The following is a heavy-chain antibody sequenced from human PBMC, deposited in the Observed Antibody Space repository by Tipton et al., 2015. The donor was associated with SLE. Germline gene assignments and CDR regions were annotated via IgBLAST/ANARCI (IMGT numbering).Heavy chain of an antibody. CDR1: GGSFNSYF. J-gene: IGHJ2*01. CDR3: ACGSALFWYFDL. D-gene: IGHD5-12*01. CDR2: IYYSGST. V-gene: IGHV4-59*01. Sequence: TLSLTCTVSGGSFNSYFWNWIRQPPGKGLEWIGYIYYSGSTNYNPSLKSRVTISVDTSKIQFSLKLSSVTAADSAVYYCACGSALFWYFDLWGRGPLVTVPS.